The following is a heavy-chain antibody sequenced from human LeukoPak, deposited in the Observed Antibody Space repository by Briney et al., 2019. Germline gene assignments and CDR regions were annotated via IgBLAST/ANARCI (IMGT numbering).Heavy chain of an antibody. CDR3: AREGGFDGSSDL. CDR2: IYYSGST. D-gene: IGHD3-10*01. V-gene: IGHV4-59*01. Sequence: PSETLSLTCTVSGGSISTYYWDWIRQPPGKRLEWIGYIYYSGSTNYNPSLKSRVTISIDTSKNQFSLKLSSVTAADTAVYYCAREGGFDGSSDLWGRGTLVTVSS. CDR1: GGSISTYY. J-gene: IGHJ2*01.